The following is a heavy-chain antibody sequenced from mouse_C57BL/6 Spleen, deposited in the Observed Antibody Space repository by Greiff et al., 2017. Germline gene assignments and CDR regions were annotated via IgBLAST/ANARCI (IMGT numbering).Heavy chain of an antibody. Sequence: VQLQQPGAELVKPGASVKLSCKASGYTFTSYWMHWVKQRPGRGLAWSGRIDPNSGGTKYNEKFKSKATLTVDKPSRTAYMQLSSLTSEDSAVYYCARGYYFDYWGQGTTLTVSS. CDR3: ARGYYFDY. V-gene: IGHV1-72*01. J-gene: IGHJ2*01. CDR2: IDPNSGGT. CDR1: GYTFTSYW.